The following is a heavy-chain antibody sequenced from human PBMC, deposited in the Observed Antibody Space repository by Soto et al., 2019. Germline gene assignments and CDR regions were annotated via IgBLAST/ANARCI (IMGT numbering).Heavy chain of an antibody. CDR2: ISSSSSTI. Sequence: GGSLRLSCAASGFTFSSYSMNWVRQAPGKGLEWVSYISSSSSTIYYADSVKGRFTISRDNAKNSLYLQMNSLRDEDTAVYYCARELPVEHYYGSGEYYGMDVWGQGTTVTVSS. CDR3: ARELPVEHYYGSGEYYGMDV. CDR1: GFTFSSYS. V-gene: IGHV3-48*02. J-gene: IGHJ6*02. D-gene: IGHD3-10*01.